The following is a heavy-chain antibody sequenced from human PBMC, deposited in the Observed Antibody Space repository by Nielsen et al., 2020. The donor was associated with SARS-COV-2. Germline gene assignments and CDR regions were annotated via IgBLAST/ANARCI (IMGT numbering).Heavy chain of an antibody. J-gene: IGHJ5*02. CDR3: TRAPSIAVAASPWFDP. CDR2: INPSGGST. CDR1: GYTFTSYY. D-gene: IGHD6-19*01. V-gene: IGHV1-46*01. Sequence: ASVKVSCKASGYTFTSYYMHWVRQAPGQGLEWMGIINPSGGSTSYAQKFQGRVTMTRDTSTSTVYMELSSLRSEDTAVYYCTRAPSIAVAASPWFDPWGQGTLVTVSS.